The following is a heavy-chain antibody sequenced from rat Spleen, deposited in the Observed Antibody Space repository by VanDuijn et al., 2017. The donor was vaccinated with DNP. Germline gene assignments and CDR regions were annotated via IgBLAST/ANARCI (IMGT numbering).Heavy chain of an antibody. D-gene: IGHD1-11*01. J-gene: IGHJ2*01. CDR3: ATGVYGGYEDWFAY. V-gene: IGHV5-7*01. Sequence: EVQLVESGGGLVQPGRSLKVSCAASGFTFSDYNMAWVRQAPKKGLEWVATISHDGSSTYYGDSVKGRFTISRDNAKNTLYLQMKSLRSEDTATYYCATGVYGGYEDWFAYWGQGVMVTVSS. CDR2: ISHDGSST. CDR1: GFTFSDYN.